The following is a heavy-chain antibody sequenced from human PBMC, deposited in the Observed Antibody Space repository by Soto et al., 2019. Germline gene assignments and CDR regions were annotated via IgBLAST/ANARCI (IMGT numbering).Heavy chain of an antibody. D-gene: IGHD3-16*01. CDR2: MYYSGST. Sequence: SETLSLTCSVSGGSISSSSYFWGWIRQPPGKGLEWIGSMYYSGSTYYNPSLKSRVTISVDTSKNQFSLKMRSVTAADTAVYYCVRNEYTYDQYYFDFWGQGALVTVSS. CDR1: GGSISSSSYF. J-gene: IGHJ4*02. CDR3: VRNEYTYDQYYFDF. V-gene: IGHV4-39*01.